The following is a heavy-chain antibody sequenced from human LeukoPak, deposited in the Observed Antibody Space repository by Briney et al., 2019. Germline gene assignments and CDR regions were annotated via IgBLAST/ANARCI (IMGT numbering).Heavy chain of an antibody. CDR1: GFTFSSYA. CDR2: ISGSGGST. J-gene: IGHJ4*02. CDR3: ARDGGIGIDY. D-gene: IGHD2-15*01. V-gene: IGHV3-23*01. Sequence: GGSLRLSCAASGFTFSSYAMSWVRQAPGNGLEWVSAISGSGGSTYYADSLKGRFTISRDNSKNTLYLQMNGLRADDSAIYYCARDGGIGIDYWGQGILVTV.